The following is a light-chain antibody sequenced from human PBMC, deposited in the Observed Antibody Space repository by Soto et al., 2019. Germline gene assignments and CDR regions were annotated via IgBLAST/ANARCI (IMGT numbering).Light chain of an antibody. CDR3: QQYDNLPRYT. J-gene: IGKJ2*01. CDR2: DAS. Sequence: DIQMTQSPSSLSASVGDRVTITCQASQDISNYLNWYQQKPGKAPKLLIYDASNLETGVPSRFSGSVSGTDFTFNISSLQPEDIATYYCQQYDNLPRYTFGQGTKLEIK. CDR1: QDISNY. V-gene: IGKV1-33*01.